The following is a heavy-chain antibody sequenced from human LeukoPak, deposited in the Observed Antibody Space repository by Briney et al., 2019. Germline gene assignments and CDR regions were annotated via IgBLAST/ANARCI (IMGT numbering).Heavy chain of an antibody. J-gene: IGHJ4*02. V-gene: IGHV4-59*08. CDR2: IYYSGGT. Sequence: SETLSLTCTVSGGSISSYYWSWIRQPPGRGLEYIGYIYYSGGTNYNPSLKSRVTLSVDTSKNQFSLKLSSVTPADTAVCYCARLGRDDYYLFGSWGQGTLVTVSS. CDR1: GGSISSYY. CDR3: ARLGRDDYYLFGS. D-gene: IGHD5-24*01.